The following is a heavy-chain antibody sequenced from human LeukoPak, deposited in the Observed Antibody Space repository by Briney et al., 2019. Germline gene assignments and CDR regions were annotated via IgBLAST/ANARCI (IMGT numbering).Heavy chain of an antibody. D-gene: IGHD4-17*01. J-gene: IGHJ3*02. V-gene: IGHV3-33*06. CDR3: AKDYGDYYPEAFDI. Sequence: GGSLRLSCAASGLTFSSYGMHWVRQAPGKGLEGEAVIWYDGSNKYYADSVKGRFTISRDNSKNTLYLQMNSLRAEDRAVYYCAKDYGDYYPEAFDIWGQGTMVTVSS. CDR1: GLTFSSYG. CDR2: IWYDGSNK.